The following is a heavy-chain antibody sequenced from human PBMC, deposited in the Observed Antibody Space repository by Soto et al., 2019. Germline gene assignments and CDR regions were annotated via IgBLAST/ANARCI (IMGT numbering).Heavy chain of an antibody. CDR2: ISGSGGST. D-gene: IGHD3-3*01. J-gene: IGHJ6*02. CDR3: AKRPAYDFWSGYNGMDV. Sequence: GGSLRLSCAASGFTFSSYAMSWVRQAPGKGLEWVSAISGSGGSTYYADSVKGRFTISRDNSKNTLYLQMNSLRAEDTAVYYCAKRPAYDFWSGYNGMDVWGQGTTVTVSS. CDR1: GFTFSSYA. V-gene: IGHV3-23*01.